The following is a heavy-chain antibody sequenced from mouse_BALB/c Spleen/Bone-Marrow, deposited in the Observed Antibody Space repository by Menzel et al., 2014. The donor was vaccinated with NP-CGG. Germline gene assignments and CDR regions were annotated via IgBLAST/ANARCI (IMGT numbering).Heavy chain of an antibody. Sequence: VQLKQSGAELVKPGASVKLSCTASGFNIKDTYMHWVKQRPEQGREWIGRMDPANGNTKYDPKFQGKATITADTSSNTAYLQLSSLTSEDTAVYYCANYYYGSSLFAYWGQGTLVTVSA. CDR3: ANYYYGSSLFAY. CDR2: MDPANGNT. V-gene: IGHV14-3*02. CDR1: GFNIKDTY. J-gene: IGHJ3*01. D-gene: IGHD1-1*01.